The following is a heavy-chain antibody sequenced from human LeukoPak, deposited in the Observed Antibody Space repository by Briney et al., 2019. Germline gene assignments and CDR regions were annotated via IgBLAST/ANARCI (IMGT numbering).Heavy chain of an antibody. CDR1: GFTFSSYG. J-gene: IGHJ4*02. CDR3: ARDSFKLGFLDY. V-gene: IGHV3-30*03. D-gene: IGHD7-27*01. CDR2: ISYDGSNK. Sequence: GGSLRPSCAASGFTFSSYGMHWVRQAPGKGLEWVAVISYDGSNKYYADSVKGRFTISRDNSKNTLYLQMNSLRAEDTAVYYCARDSFKLGFLDYWGQGTLVTVSS.